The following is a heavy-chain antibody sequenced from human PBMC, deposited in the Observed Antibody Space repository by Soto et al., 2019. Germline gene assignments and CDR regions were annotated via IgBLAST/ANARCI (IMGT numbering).Heavy chain of an antibody. Sequence: ETLALACPVSGASISSSSYYWGWIRQPPGKGLEWIGSIHYTGITYYNPSLRSRVTISVDTSNNQFSLKVNSVTAADTAVYSCVTTTYGSGSYYRHWGQGTLVTVYS. CDR1: GASISSSSYY. CDR2: IHYTGIT. J-gene: IGHJ4*02. CDR3: VTTTYGSGSYYRH. V-gene: IGHV4-39*01. D-gene: IGHD3-10*01.